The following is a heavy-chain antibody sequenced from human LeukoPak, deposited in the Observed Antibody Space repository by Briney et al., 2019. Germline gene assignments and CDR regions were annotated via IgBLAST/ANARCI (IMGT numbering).Heavy chain of an antibody. CDR2: INHSGST. V-gene: IGHV4-34*01. CDR1: GGSFSGYY. Sequence: SETLSLTCAVYGGSFSGYYWSWIRQPPGKGLEWIGEINHSGSTNYNPSLKSRVTISVDTSKNQFSLKLSSVTAADTAVYYCAKGGGPLDAFDIWGQGTMVTVSS. J-gene: IGHJ3*02. CDR3: AKGGGPLDAFDI.